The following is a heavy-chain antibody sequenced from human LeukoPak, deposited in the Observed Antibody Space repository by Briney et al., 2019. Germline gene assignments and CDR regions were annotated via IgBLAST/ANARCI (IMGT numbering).Heavy chain of an antibody. Sequence: GGSLRLSCAGSGFTFSTYWVTWVRQAPGKGLEWVANIKEDGSQKYYVDPVKGRFTISRDNAKNSLYLQMNSLRAEDTAVYYCARVGYTGNAKDYWGQGTLVTVSS. V-gene: IGHV3-7*04. J-gene: IGHJ4*02. CDR2: IKEDGSQK. D-gene: IGHD4-23*01. CDR1: GFTFSTYW. CDR3: ARVGYTGNAKDY.